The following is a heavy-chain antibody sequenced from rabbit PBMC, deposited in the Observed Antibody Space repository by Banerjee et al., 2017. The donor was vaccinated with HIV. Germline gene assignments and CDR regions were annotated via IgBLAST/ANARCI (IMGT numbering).Heavy chain of an antibody. V-gene: IGHV1S40*01. CDR1: GFSFSSSYW. D-gene: IGHD7-1*01. Sequence: QSLEESGGDLVKPGASLTLTCTASGFSFSSSYWGCWVRQAPGKGLEWIACIYTGSGSTYYASWAKGRFTISKTSSTTVTLQVTSLTAADTATYFCARGNAGYNYPPFFDLWGQGTLVTVS. CDR3: ARGNAGYNYPPFFDL. CDR2: IYTGSGST. J-gene: IGHJ4*01.